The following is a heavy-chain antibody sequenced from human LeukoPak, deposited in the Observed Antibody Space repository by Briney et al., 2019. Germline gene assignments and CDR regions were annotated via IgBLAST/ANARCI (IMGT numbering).Heavy chain of an antibody. CDR2: ISGSGVST. Sequence: PGRSLRLSCAASGFTFSSYAMSWVRQTPGKGLEWVSAISGSGVSTYYADSVKGRFTVSRDNSKNTLYLQMNSLRAGDTAVYYCAKLPSYYYESSGYYYFDYWGQGTLVTVSS. CDR3: AKLPSYYYESSGYYYFDY. D-gene: IGHD3-22*01. V-gene: IGHV3-23*01. J-gene: IGHJ4*02. CDR1: GFTFSSYA.